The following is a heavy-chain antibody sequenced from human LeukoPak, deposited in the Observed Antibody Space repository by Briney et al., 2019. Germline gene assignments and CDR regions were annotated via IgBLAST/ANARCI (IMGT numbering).Heavy chain of an antibody. CDR2: IWYGGSNK. V-gene: IGHV3-30*02. Sequence: GGSLRLSCAASGFTFSSYGMHWVRQAPGKGLEWVAVIWYGGSNKYYADSVKGRFTISRDNSKNTLYLQMNSLRAEDTAVYYCAKEGGRMMGPNVRPGYFWFDPWGQGTLVTVSS. CDR3: AKEGGRMMGPNVRPGYFWFDP. D-gene: IGHD3-16*01. CDR1: GFTFSSYG. J-gene: IGHJ5*02.